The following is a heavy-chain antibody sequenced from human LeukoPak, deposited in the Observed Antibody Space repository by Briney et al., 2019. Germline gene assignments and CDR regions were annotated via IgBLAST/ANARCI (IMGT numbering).Heavy chain of an antibody. J-gene: IGHJ4*02. CDR3: ARSIQLWDYYFDY. CDR2: IYYSGST. CDR1: GGSISSYY. V-gene: IGHV4-59*08. Sequence: PSETLSLTCTVSGGSISSYYWSWIRQPPGKGLEWIGYIYYSGSTNYNPSLKSRVTISVDTSKNQFSLKLSSVTAAGTAVYYCARSIQLWDYYFDYWGQGTLVTVSS. D-gene: IGHD5-18*01.